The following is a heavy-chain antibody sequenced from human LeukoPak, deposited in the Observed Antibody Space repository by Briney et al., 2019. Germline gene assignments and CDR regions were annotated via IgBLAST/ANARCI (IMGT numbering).Heavy chain of an antibody. D-gene: IGHD3-22*01. Sequence: GGSLRLSCAASGFTFSSYGMHWVRQAPGKGLEWVAVIWYGGGNKYYADSVKGRFTISRDNSKNTLYLQMNSLRAEDTAVYYCATYSSLNRREFQYWGQGTLLTVSS. V-gene: IGHV3-33*08. CDR2: IWYGGGNK. CDR1: GFTFSSYG. CDR3: ATYSSLNRREFQY. J-gene: IGHJ1*01.